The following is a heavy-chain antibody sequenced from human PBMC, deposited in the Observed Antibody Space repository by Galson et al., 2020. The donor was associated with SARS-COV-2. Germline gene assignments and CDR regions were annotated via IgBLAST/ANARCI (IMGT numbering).Heavy chain of an antibody. V-gene: IGHV1-69*10. CDR1: GGTFSSYA. Sequence: SVKVSCKASGGTFSSYAISWVRQATGQGLEWMGGIIPILGIANYAQKFQGRVTITADKSTSTAYMELSNLRSEDTAVYYCARDVDIVVVPAAMGGNYYYYMDVWGKGTTVTVSS. CDR2: IIPILGIA. D-gene: IGHD2-2*03. J-gene: IGHJ6*03. CDR3: ARDVDIVVVPAAMGGNYYYYMDV.